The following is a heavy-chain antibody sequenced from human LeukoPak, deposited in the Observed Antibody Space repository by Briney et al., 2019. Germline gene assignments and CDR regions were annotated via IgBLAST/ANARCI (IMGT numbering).Heavy chain of an antibody. CDR3: ARAGNPSWPVFDY. J-gene: IGHJ4*02. Sequence: GGSPRLSCAASGFTFSSYGMHWVRQAPGKGLEWVAVIWYDGSIKYYADSVKGRFTISRDNSKNTLCLQMNSLRAEDTAVFYCARAGNPSWPVFDYWGQGTLVTVSS. D-gene: IGHD2-2*01. CDR2: IWYDGSIK. V-gene: IGHV3-33*01. CDR1: GFTFSSYG.